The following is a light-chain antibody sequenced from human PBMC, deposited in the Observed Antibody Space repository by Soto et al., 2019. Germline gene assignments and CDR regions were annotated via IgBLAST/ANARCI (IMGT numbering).Light chain of an antibody. Sequence: TQSSPTLSVSPREGATLSCRASQNIGNLLAWYQHRPGQSPRLLFYGASTRATGVPDRFSGSGSGTDFTLKISRVEAEDVGVYYCIQGKHLPFTFGQGTRLEIK. CDR3: IQGKHLPFT. CDR2: GAS. V-gene: IGKV3-15*01. J-gene: IGKJ5*01. CDR1: QNIGNL.